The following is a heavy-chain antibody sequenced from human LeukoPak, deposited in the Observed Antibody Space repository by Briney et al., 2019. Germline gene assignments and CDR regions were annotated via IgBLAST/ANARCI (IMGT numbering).Heavy chain of an antibody. J-gene: IGHJ4*02. CDR2: IWYDGSNK. Sequence: GRSLGLSCAASGFTFSSYGMHRVRQAPGKGLEWVAVIWYDGSNKYYADSVKGRFTISRDNSKNTLYLQMNSLRAEDTAVYYCAKDNGVGAFDYWGQGTLVTVSS. CDR3: AKDNGVGAFDY. V-gene: IGHV3-33*06. D-gene: IGHD1-26*01. CDR1: GFTFSSYG.